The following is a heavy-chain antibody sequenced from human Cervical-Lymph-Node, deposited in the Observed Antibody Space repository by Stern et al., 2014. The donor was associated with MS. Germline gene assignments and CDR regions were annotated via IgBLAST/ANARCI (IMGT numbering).Heavy chain of an antibody. V-gene: IGHV2-5*02. CDR3: AHLRGGPSSFDY. CDR2: IYWDDDK. D-gene: IGHD5-12*01. J-gene: IGHJ4*02. CDR1: GLSLSTSGVG. Sequence: QVTLRESGPTLVKPTQTLTLTCTFSGLSLSTSGVGVGWIRQPPGKALEWLALIYWDDDKRYSPSLKSRLSISKDTSKNQVVLSMANMDPVDTATYYCAHLRGGPSSFDYWGQGTLVTVSS.